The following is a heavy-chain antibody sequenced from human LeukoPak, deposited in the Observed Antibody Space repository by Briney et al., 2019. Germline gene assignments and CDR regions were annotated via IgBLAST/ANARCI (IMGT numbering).Heavy chain of an antibody. Sequence: GGSLRLSCAVSGFTFSSYGMHWVRQAPGKGLKWVAFIRYDGSNKYYADSVKGRFTISRDNSKNTLYLQMNSLRAEDTAVYYCAKDPRIGAAAGTGSDYWGQGTLATVSS. D-gene: IGHD6-13*01. CDR2: IRYDGSNK. J-gene: IGHJ4*02. V-gene: IGHV3-30*02. CDR1: GFTFSSYG. CDR3: AKDPRIGAAAGTGSDY.